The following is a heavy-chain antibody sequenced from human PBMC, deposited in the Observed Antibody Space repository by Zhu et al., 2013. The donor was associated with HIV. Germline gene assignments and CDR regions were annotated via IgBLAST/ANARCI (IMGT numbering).Heavy chain of an antibody. J-gene: IGHJ4*02. Sequence: QVQLVQSGAEVKKPGASVKVSCKASGYTFASYGFNWVRQAPGQGLEWMGWISTYDANANYAQNVQGRVSMTTDTSTSTAYMELWSLRSDDTAVYYCARGTRNYKRWNLLFDYWGQGTLVTVSS. CDR2: ISTYDANA. CDR1: GYTFASYG. D-gene: IGHD1-7*01. V-gene: IGHV1-18*01. CDR3: ARGTRNYKRWNLLFDY.